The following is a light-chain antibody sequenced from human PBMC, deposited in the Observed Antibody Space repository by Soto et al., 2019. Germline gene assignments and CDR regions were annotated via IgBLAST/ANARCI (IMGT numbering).Light chain of an antibody. Sequence: DIQLTQPPSFLSASVVDRVTINGLASLGISSYFAWYQQTPGKPHKLLIYAATTLHSGVPSRFRGGGSGTDCTRTISSLQPEDFSTYYCQQVNVYPSTFGGGTKVDIK. CDR2: AAT. CDR1: LGISSY. CDR3: QQVNVYPST. V-gene: IGKV1-9*01. J-gene: IGKJ4*01.